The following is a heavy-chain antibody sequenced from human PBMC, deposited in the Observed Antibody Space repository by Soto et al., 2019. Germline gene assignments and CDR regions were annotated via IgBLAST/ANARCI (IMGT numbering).Heavy chain of an antibody. CDR2: ISGGGSNI. Sequence: GGSLRLSCAASGFTSSSYAMSWVRQAPGMGLEWVASISGGGSNIYYADSVKGHFTISRDNSKNTLYLQMNSLRAEDTALYYCAVYEPRWGTSDSDYWGQGTLVTVSS. CDR3: AVYEPRWGTSDSDY. D-gene: IGHD3-16*01. V-gene: IGHV3-23*01. J-gene: IGHJ4*02. CDR1: GFTSSSYA.